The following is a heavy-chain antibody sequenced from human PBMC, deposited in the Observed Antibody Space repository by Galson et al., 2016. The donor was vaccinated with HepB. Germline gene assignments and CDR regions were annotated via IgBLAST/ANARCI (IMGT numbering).Heavy chain of an antibody. CDR2: ISWNGGGI. J-gene: IGHJ6*04. V-gene: IGHV3-9*01. CDR1: GFTYDDFA. Sequence: SLRLSCATSGFTYDDFAMHWVRQAPGKGLEWVSGISWNGGGIGYADSVQGRFTISRDNTKTSLYLQMDSLRVEDTALYYCVKDNSHESTSSGMDVWGNGTAVTVSS. CDR3: VKDNSHESTSSGMDV.